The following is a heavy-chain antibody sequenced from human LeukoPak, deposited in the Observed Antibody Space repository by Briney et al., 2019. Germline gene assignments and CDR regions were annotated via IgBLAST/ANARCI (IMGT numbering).Heavy chain of an antibody. J-gene: IGHJ4*02. D-gene: IGHD3/OR15-3a*01. CDR2: IYYSGST. Sequence: PSQTLSLTCTVSGGSISSYYWSWIRQPRGTGREWIGYIYYSGSTNYNPSLKSRVTISVDTSKNQFSLKLSSVTAADTAVYYCARATDWVFDYWGQGTLVTVSS. V-gene: IGHV4-59*01. CDR1: GGSISSYY. CDR3: ARATDWVFDY.